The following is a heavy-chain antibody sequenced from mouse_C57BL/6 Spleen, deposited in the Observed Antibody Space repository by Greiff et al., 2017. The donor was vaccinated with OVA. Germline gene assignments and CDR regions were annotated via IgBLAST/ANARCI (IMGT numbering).Heavy chain of an antibody. Sequence: VQLHQSGPELVKPGASVKIPCKASGYTFTDYYMDWVKQSHGKSLEWIGDINPNNGGTIYNQKFKGKATLTVDKSSSTAYMELRSLTSEDTAVYYCARVRGVYYYAMDYWGQGTSVTVSS. CDR3: ARVRGVYYYAMDY. J-gene: IGHJ4*01. CDR2: INPNNGGT. V-gene: IGHV1-18*01. CDR1: GYTFTDYY.